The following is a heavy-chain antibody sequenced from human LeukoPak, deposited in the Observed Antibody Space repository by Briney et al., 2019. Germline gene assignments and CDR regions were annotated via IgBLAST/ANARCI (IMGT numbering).Heavy chain of an antibody. CDR2: INHSGST. Sequence: SETLSLTCAVYGGSFSGYYRSWIRQPPGKGLEWIGEINHSGSTNYNPSLKSRVTISVDTSKNQFSLKLSSVTAADTAVYYCARGQARDHFWSGYYGDYWGQGTLVTISS. V-gene: IGHV4-34*01. D-gene: IGHD3-3*02. CDR3: ARGQARDHFWSGYYGDY. CDR1: GGSFSGYY. J-gene: IGHJ4*02.